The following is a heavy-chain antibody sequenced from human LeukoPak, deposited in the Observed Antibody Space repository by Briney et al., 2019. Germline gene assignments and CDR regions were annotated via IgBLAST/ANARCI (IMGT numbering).Heavy chain of an antibody. CDR1: GFTFSSYA. D-gene: IGHD3-10*01. Sequence: GGSLRLSCAASGFTFSSYAMSWVRQAPGKGLEWVSAISGSGGSTYYADSVKGRFAISRDNSKNTLYLQMNSLRAEDTAVYYCAKGRAGGVRGVIPYYFDYWGQGTLVTVSS. V-gene: IGHV3-23*01. CDR2: ISGSGGST. J-gene: IGHJ4*02. CDR3: AKGRAGGVRGVIPYYFDY.